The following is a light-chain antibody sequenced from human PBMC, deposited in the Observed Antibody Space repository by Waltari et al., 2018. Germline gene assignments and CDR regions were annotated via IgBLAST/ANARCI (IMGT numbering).Light chain of an antibody. CDR1: SLRSYY. V-gene: IGLV3-19*01. J-gene: IGLJ2*01. CDR3: NSRDSSGNHVV. CDR2: GKN. Sequence: SSELTQDPAMSVALGQTVRITCQGDSLRSYYASWYQQKPGQAPVLVIYGKNNRPSGIPDRFSGSSSGNTASLTITGAQAEDEADYYCNSRDSSGNHVVFGGGTKLTVL.